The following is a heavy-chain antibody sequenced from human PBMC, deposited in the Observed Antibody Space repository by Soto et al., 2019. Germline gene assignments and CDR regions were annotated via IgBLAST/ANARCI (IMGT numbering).Heavy chain of an antibody. J-gene: IGHJ6*03. D-gene: IGHD3-10*01. CDR3: ARGRLLWFGELLPYYYMDV. V-gene: IGHV4-34*01. Sequence: SETLSLTCAVYGGSFRGYYWSWIRQPPGKGLEWIGEINHSGSTNYNPALKSRVTISVDTSKNQFSLKLSSVTAADTAVYYCARGRLLWFGELLPYYYMDVWGKGTTVTVS. CDR2: INHSGST. CDR1: GGSFRGYY.